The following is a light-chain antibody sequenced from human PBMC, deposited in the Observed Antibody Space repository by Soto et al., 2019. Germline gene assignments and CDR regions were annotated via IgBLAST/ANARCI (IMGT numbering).Light chain of an antibody. J-gene: IGKJ5*01. CDR1: QSVNHW. CDR3: QQTNTFPLT. V-gene: IGKV1-12*01. Sequence: DIQMTQYPSTLSASVGERVTISCRASQSVNHWLAWYQQKPGKAPKLLIYAASTLHNGVPSRFSGSGFGTDFTLTISSLQPEDFATYYCQQTNTFPLTFGQGTRLEIK. CDR2: AAS.